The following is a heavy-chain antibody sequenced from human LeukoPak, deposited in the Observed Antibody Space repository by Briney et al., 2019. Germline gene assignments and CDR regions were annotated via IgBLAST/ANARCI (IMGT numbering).Heavy chain of an antibody. Sequence: GGSLRLSCAASGFTFSTYRMSWVRQAPGKGLEWVANIKQDGSATYYVDSVTGRFTISRDNAKNSLYLQMNSLRAEDTAVYYCASSLPRDGHNNDWYWGVFDYWGQGTLVTVSS. CDR3: ASSLPRDGHNNDWYWGVFDY. J-gene: IGHJ4*02. CDR1: GFTFSTYR. D-gene: IGHD6-19*01. CDR2: IKQDGSAT. V-gene: IGHV3-7*02.